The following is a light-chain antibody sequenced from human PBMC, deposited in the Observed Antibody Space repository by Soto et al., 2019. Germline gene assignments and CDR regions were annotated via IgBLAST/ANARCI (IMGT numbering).Light chain of an antibody. CDR2: YMS. V-gene: IGKV3-11*01. CDR3: HQRQSWPRT. Sequence: EIVLTQSPATLSSSPGETAILSCRARQYVGSRLAWYQHKPGQAPRLLIYYMSKRATGIPARFSGSGSGTDFTLTISSLAPDDFAIYYCHQRQSWPRTFGQGTKVDIK. J-gene: IGKJ1*01. CDR1: QYVGSR.